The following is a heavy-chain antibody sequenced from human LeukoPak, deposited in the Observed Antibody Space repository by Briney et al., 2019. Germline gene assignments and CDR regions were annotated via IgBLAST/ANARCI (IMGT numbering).Heavy chain of an antibody. V-gene: IGHV1-18*01. J-gene: IGHJ4*02. Sequence: ASVKVSCKASGYTFTSYGISWVRQAPGQGLEWMGWISAYNGNTNYAQKLQGRVTMTTDTSTSTAYMELRSLRSDDTAVYYCARDRCGYYDSSGYWRFDYWGQGTLVTVSS. CDR1: GYTFTSYG. CDR3: ARDRCGYYDSSGYWRFDY. CDR2: ISAYNGNT. D-gene: IGHD3-22*01.